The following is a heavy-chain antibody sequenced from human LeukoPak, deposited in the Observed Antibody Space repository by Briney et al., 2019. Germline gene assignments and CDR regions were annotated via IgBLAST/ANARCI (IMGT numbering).Heavy chain of an antibody. CDR3: ARAQVAATKGGYFDY. CDR2: IYYSGST. Sequence: SQTLSLTCTVSGGSISSGGYYWSWIRQHPGKGLEWIGYIYYSGSTYYNPSLKSRVTISVDTSKNQFSLKLSSVTAADTAVYYCARAQVAATKGGYFDYWGQGTLVTASS. D-gene: IGHD2-15*01. CDR1: GGSISSGGYY. J-gene: IGHJ4*02. V-gene: IGHV4-31*03.